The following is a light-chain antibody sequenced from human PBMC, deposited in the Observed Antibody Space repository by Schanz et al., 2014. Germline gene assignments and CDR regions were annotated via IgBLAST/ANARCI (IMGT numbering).Light chain of an antibody. Sequence: EVVMTQSPNTLSVSPGQRATLSCRATQNIGSDLAWYQKKPGQAPRLLIFSASTRATGIAARFRGSGSATDFTLTINDLQSEDFAVYFCHQYIHWPRTFGQGTRVDI. CDR3: HQYIHWPRT. CDR1: QNIGSD. CDR2: SAS. J-gene: IGKJ1*01. V-gene: IGKV3-15*01.